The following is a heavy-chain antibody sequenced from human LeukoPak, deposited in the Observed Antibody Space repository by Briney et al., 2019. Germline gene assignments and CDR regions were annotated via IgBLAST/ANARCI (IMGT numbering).Heavy chain of an antibody. CDR2: ISSSSSYI. J-gene: IGHJ4*02. CDR3: ARLCYNDTSGYYVDACFDY. D-gene: IGHD3-22*01. CDR1: GFTFSSYT. V-gene: IGHV3-21*01. Sequence: PGGSLRLSCAASGFTFSSYTMNWVRQAPGKGLEWVSSISSSSSYIYYADSVKGRFTMSRDNAKNSLYLQMTSLRAEDTAVYYCARLCYNDTSGYYVDACFDYWGQGNLVTVSS.